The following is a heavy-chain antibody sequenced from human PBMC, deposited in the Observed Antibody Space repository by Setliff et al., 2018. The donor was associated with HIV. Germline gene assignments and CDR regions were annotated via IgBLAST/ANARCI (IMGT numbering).Heavy chain of an antibody. V-gene: IGHV1-69*06. CDR3: ARGALLAVFDFDH. CDR2: IIPIFDSP. CDR1: GGTFSRFA. Sequence: SVKVSCKASGGTFSRFAISWVRQAPGQGLEWMGGIIPIFDSPNYAQKFQGRVTITADTSANTAYMELSGLRSDDTAVYFCARGALLAVFDFDHWGHGTLVTVSS. D-gene: IGHD3-10*01. J-gene: IGHJ4*01.